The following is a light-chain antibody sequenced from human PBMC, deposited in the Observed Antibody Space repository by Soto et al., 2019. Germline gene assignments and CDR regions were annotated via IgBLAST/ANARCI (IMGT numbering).Light chain of an antibody. Sequence: ESVLTQFPGTLSLSPGERATLSCRASQSVSSSYLAWYQQEPGQAPRLLIYGASSRTTGIPDRFSGSGSGTDFTLTISRLEPEDFAVYYCQQYGSSPITFDPGTRLAIK. V-gene: IGKV3-20*01. CDR2: GAS. J-gene: IGKJ5*01. CDR1: QSVSSSY. CDR3: QQYGSSPIT.